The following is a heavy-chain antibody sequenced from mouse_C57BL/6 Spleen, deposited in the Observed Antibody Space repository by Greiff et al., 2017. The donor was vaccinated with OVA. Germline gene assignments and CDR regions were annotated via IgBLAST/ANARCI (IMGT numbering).Heavy chain of an antibody. Sequence: VQLKESGAELVRPGASVTLSCKASGYTFTDYEMHWVKQTPVHGLEWIGAIDPETGGTAYNQKFKGKAILTADKSSSTAYMELRSLTSEDSAVYYCTIYYDFFFDYWGQGTTLTVSS. CDR3: TIYYDFFFDY. CDR2: IDPETGGT. J-gene: IGHJ2*01. V-gene: IGHV1-15*01. D-gene: IGHD2-4*01. CDR1: GYTFTDYE.